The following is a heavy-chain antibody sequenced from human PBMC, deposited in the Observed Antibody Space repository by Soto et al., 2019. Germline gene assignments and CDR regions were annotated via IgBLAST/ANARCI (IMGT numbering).Heavy chain of an antibody. CDR2: ISSSSSYT. CDR3: ARENRNYDILTGYYRKGAFDI. V-gene: IGHV3-11*05. Sequence: LSLTCAVYGGSFSGYYMSWIRQAPGKGLEWVSYISSSSSYTNYADSVKGRFTISRDNAKNSLYLQMNSLRAEDTAVYYCARENRNYDILTGYYRKGAFDIWGQGTMVTVSS. D-gene: IGHD3-9*01. CDR1: GGSFSGYY. J-gene: IGHJ3*02.